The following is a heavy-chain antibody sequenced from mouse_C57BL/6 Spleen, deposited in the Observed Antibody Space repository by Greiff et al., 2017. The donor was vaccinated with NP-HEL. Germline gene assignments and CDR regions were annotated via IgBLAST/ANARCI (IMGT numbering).Heavy chain of an antibody. J-gene: IGHJ4*01. Sequence: QVQLKQPGAELVKPGASVKMSCKASGYTFTSYWITWVKQRPGQGLEWIGDIYPGSGSTNYNEKFKSKATLTVDTSSSTAYMQLSSLTSEDSAVYYGARTTVVAKDYAMDYWGQGTSVTVSS. CDR1: GYTFTSYW. D-gene: IGHD1-1*01. V-gene: IGHV1-55*01. CDR2: IYPGSGST. CDR3: ARTTVVAKDYAMDY.